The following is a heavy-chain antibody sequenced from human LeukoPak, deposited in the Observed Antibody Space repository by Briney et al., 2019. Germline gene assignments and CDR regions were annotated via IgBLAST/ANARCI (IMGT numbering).Heavy chain of an antibody. J-gene: IGHJ4*02. Sequence: ASVKVSCKASGYTFTCYYMHWVRQAPGQGLEWMGWINPNSGGTNYAQKFQGRVTMTRDTSISTAYMELSRLRSDDTAVYYCARDRGPLGLAAAPDYWGQGTLVTVSS. CDR1: GYTFTCYY. CDR3: ARDRGPLGLAAAPDY. CDR2: INPNSGGT. D-gene: IGHD6-13*01. V-gene: IGHV1-2*02.